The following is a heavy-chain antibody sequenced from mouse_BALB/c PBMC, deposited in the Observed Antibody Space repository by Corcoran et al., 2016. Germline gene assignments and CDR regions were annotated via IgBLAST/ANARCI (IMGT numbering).Heavy chain of an antibody. CDR2: IYWDDDK. V-gene: IGHV8-12*01. CDR3: ARRAPGGYYAMDY. CDR1: GFSLSTSGMG. Sequence: QVTLKESGPGILQPSQTRSLTCSFSGFSLSTSGMGVSWIRQPSGKGLEWLAHIYWDDDKRYNPSLKSRLTISKDTSRNQVFLKITSVDTADTATYYCARRAPGGYYAMDYWGQGTSVTVSS. J-gene: IGHJ4*01.